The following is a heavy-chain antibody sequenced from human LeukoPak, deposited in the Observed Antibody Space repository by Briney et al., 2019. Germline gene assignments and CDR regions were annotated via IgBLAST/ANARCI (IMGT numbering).Heavy chain of an antibody. Sequence: SSETLSLTCTVSGGSVSSYYWSWIRQTAGKGLEWIGRIYTSGSTNYNPSLKSRVTMSVDTSKNQFSLKLSSVTAADTAVYYCASAGEYYYDSSGYYFDYFDYWGQGTLVTVSS. CDR1: GGSVSSYY. CDR3: ASAGEYYYDSSGYYFDYFDY. CDR2: IYTSGST. V-gene: IGHV4-4*07. J-gene: IGHJ4*02. D-gene: IGHD3-22*01.